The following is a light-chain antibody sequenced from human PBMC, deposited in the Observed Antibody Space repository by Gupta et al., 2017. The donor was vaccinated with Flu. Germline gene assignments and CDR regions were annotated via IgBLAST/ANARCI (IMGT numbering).Light chain of an antibody. J-gene: IGKJ1*01. Sequence: EIVLTQSPGTLSLSPGERATLSCSASQSVYSNFLAWYQQKPGQAPRSLIFGASSRATGIPERSSGIGYGTDFTLTSTKQEPEDFAVYYCQQYGNSRTFGQGTKVEIK. V-gene: IGKV3-20*01. CDR2: GAS. CDR1: QSVYSNF. CDR3: QQYGNSRT.